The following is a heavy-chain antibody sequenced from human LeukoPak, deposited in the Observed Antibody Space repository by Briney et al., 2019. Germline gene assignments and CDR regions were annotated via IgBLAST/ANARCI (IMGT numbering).Heavy chain of an antibody. CDR2: IYSGGST. CDR3: ARGQSPHYDFWSGPHFDY. D-gene: IGHD3-3*01. V-gene: IGHV3-53*01. CDR1: GFTVSSNY. J-gene: IGHJ4*02. Sequence: GGSLRLSCAASGFTVSSNYMSWVRQAPGKGLEWVSVIYSGGSTYYADSVKGRFTISRDNSKNTLYPQMNSLRAEDTAVYYCARGQSPHYDFWSGPHFDYWGQGTLVTVSS.